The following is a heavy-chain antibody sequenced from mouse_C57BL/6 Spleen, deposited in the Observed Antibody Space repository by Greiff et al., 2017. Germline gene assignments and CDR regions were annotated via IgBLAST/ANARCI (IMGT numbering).Heavy chain of an antibody. Sequence: QVQLQQSGAELVRPGASVTLSCKASGYTFTDYEMRWVKQTPVHGLEWIGAIDPETGGTAYNQKFKGKAILTADKSSSTAYMELRSLTSEDSAVYYCTRPIYYYGSSPYFDYWGQGTTLTVSS. CDR1: GYTFTDYE. D-gene: IGHD1-1*01. CDR2: IDPETGGT. CDR3: TRPIYYYGSSPYFDY. V-gene: IGHV1-15*01. J-gene: IGHJ2*01.